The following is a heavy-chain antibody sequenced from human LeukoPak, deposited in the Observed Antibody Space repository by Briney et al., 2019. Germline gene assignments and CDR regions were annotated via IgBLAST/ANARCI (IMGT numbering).Heavy chain of an antibody. V-gene: IGHV3-30*02. CDR2: IRYDGSKK. CDR1: GFTFSSYG. J-gene: IGHJ4*02. D-gene: IGHD1-14*01. CDR3: AREAWDLTGRAPVI. Sequence: GGSPRLSCAASGFTFSSYGMHWVRQAPGKGLEWVATIRYDGSKKYYAEFVTGRFTVSRDNSKNTLYLEMNSLRAEDTAVYYCAREAWDLTGRAPVIWGQGTRVTVSS.